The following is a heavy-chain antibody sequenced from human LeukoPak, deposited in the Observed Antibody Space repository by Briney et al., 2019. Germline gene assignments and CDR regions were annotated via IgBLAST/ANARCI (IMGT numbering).Heavy chain of an antibody. CDR1: GGSISSYY. CDR3: ARGGSGISNAFDI. D-gene: IGHD3-10*01. CDR2: LYYSGST. Sequence: SETLSLTCSVSGGSISSYYWSWLRQPPGKGLEWIGYLYYSGSTNSNPSLKSRVTMSVDTSKNQFSLKLRPVTAADTAVYYCARGGSGISNAFDIWGQGTMVTVSS. J-gene: IGHJ3*02. V-gene: IGHV4-59*01.